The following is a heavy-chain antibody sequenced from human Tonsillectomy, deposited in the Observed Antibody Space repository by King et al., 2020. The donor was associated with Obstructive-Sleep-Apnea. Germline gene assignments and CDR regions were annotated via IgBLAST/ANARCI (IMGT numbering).Heavy chain of an antibody. CDR1: GFTFSSYD. Sequence: VQLVESGGGLVQPGGSLRLSCAASGFTFSSYDMHWVRQATGKGLEWVSAIGTAGDTYYPGSVKGRFTISSENAKNSLYLQMNSLRAGDTAVYYCARGGRGSTGGAAFDIWGQGTMVTVSS. J-gene: IGHJ3*02. CDR3: ARGGRGSTGGAAFDI. CDR2: IGTAGDT. D-gene: IGHD3-16*01. V-gene: IGHV3-13*04.